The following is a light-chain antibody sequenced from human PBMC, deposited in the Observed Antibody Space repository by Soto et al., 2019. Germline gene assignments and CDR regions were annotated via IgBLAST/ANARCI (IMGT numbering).Light chain of an antibody. CDR1: QSVSNNY. CDR3: QQSGSSPLT. J-gene: IGKJ4*01. Sequence: EIVLPQSPGTLSLSPGERATVSCSASQSVSNNYLAWYQQKPGQAPRLLIYGASNRATGIPDRCSGSGSATDFTLTISRLEPEDLAVYFCQQSGSSPLTFGGGTKVDI. CDR2: GAS. V-gene: IGKV3-20*01.